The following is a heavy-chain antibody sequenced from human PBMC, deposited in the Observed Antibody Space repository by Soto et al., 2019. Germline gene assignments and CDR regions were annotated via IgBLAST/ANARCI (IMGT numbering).Heavy chain of an antibody. CDR2: ISAYNGNR. D-gene: IGHD5-12*01. Sequence: QGQLLQSGDEVKTPGASVRVSCRASGYPFTSYGISWVRQAPGQGLEWVAWISAYNGNRDIAQKFRGRVTMTLETSTGTAHMELGDLTSADTAVYYCARGRIVASIHDAFEIWGQGTNVTVSS. CDR1: GYPFTSYG. J-gene: IGHJ3*02. CDR3: ARGRIVASIHDAFEI. V-gene: IGHV1-18*01.